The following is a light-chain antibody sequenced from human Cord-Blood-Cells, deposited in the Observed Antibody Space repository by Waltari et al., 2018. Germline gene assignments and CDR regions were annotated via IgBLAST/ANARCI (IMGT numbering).Light chain of an antibody. V-gene: IGLV2-8*01. CDR1: SSDVGGYNY. J-gene: IGLJ2*01. CDR3: SSYAGSNKIVV. Sequence: QSALTQPPSASGSPGQSVTISCTGTSSDVGGYNYVSWYQQHPGKAPKLMIYEVSKRPSGAPDRFPGSKAGNTASLTVSGLQAEDEADYYCSSYAGSNKIVVFGGGTKLTVL. CDR2: EVS.